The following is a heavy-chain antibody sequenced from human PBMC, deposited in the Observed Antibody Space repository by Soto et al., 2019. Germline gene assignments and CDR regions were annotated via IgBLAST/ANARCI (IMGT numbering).Heavy chain of an antibody. CDR3: AKDIGIVVSGEGIDY. J-gene: IGHJ4*02. V-gene: IGHV3-43*01. CDR1: GFTFDDYT. D-gene: IGHD1-26*01. Sequence: EVQLVESGGVVVQPGGSLRLSCAASGFTFDDYTMHWVRQAPGKGLEWVSLISWDGGSTYYADSVKGRFTISRDNSKNSLYLQMNSLRTEDTALYYCAKDIGIVVSGEGIDYWGQGTLVTVSS. CDR2: ISWDGGST.